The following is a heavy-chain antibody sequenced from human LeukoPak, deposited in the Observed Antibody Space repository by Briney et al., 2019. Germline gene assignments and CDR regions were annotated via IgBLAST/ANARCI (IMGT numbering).Heavy chain of an antibody. CDR1: GGSFSGYY. CDR2: INHSGST. D-gene: IGHD5-18*01. J-gene: IGHJ5*02. V-gene: IGHV4-34*01. Sequence: SETLSLTCAVYGGSFSGYYWSWIRQPPGKGLEWIGEINHSGSTNYNPSLESRVTISVDTSKNQFSLKLASVTAADTAIYYCAKGAGGFSYYNWFDPWGQGTRVIVSS. CDR3: AKGAGGFSYYNWFDP.